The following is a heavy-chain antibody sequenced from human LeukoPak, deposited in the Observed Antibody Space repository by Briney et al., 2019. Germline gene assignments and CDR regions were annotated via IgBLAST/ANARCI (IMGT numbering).Heavy chain of an antibody. CDR2: IIPIFGTA. V-gene: IGHV1-69*01. D-gene: IGHD3-10*01. Sequence: SVKVSCKASGGTFSCYAISWVRQAPGQGLEWMGGIIPIFGTANYAQKFQGRVTITADESTSTAYMELSSLRSEDTAVYYCARENYYGSGSYSLDYWGQGTLVTVSS. J-gene: IGHJ4*02. CDR3: ARENYYGSGSYSLDY. CDR1: GGTFSCYA.